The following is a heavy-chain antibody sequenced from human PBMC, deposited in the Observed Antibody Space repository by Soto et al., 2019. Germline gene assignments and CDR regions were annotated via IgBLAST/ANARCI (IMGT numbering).Heavy chain of an antibody. V-gene: IGHV3-53*01. CDR1: GFTVSNNY. J-gene: IGHJ4*02. CDR2: IYSGGYT. Sequence: EVQLVESGGGLIQPGGSLRLSCAVSGFTVSNNYMSWVRQAPGKGLEGVSVIYSGGYTAYGDSVKGRFTISRDNSKNTPYFKKKRLGAADPAVYFWGTPPGGGGYWGQGTLVTVSS. D-gene: IGHD3-10*01. CDR3: GTPPGGGGY.